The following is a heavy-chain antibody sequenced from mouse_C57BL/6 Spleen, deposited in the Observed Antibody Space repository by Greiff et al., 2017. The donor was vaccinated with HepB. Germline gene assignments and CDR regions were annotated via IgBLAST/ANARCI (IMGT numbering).Heavy chain of an antibody. Sequence: EVKVVESGGGLVKPGGSLKLSCAASGFTFSDYGMHWVRQAPEKGLEWVAYISSGSSTIYYADTVKGRFTISRDNAKNTLFRQMNSLRSEDTAMYYCARGILLRNYAMDYWGQGTSVTVSS. CDR2: ISSGSSTI. J-gene: IGHJ4*01. CDR3: ARGILLRNYAMDY. V-gene: IGHV5-17*01. D-gene: IGHD1-1*01. CDR1: GFTFSDYG.